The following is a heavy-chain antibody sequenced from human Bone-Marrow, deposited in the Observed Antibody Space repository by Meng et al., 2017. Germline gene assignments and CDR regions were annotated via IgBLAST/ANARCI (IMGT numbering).Heavy chain of an antibody. J-gene: IGHJ4*01. Sequence: GGSLRLSCVGSDFNFKTFPMSWVRLAPGKGLEWVSSITEGGENTYYGDSVQGHFTVSRDNSENTVYLQMNSLRAEDTAVYYCATLGGLSSSWYIDYWGQGTRVTVSS. CDR2: ITEGGENT. CDR1: DFNFKTFP. V-gene: IGHV3-23*02. D-gene: IGHD6-13*01. CDR3: ATLGGLSSSWYIDY.